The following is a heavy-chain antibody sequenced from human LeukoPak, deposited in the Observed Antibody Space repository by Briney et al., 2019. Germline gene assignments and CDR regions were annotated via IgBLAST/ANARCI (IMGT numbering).Heavy chain of an antibody. Sequence: ASVTVSCKASGYTFTSYAMNWVRQAPGQGLEWMGWIYTNTGNPTYAQGFTGRFVFSLDTSVSTAYLQISSLKAEDTAVYYCARAATYYYDSSGYQYYFDYWGQGTLVTVSS. CDR2: IYTNTGNP. CDR1: GYTFTSYA. D-gene: IGHD3-22*01. J-gene: IGHJ4*02. CDR3: ARAATYYYDSSGYQYYFDY. V-gene: IGHV7-4-1*02.